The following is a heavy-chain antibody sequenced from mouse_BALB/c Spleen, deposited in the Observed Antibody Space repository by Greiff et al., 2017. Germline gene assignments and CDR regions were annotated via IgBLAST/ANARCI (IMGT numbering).Heavy chain of an antibody. J-gene: IGHJ2*01. CDR1: GFTFSSFG. D-gene: IGHD4-1*01. V-gene: IGHV5-17*02. CDR3: ARSPWDAYYFDY. Sequence: EVKVVESGGGLVQPGGSRKLSCAASGFTFSSFGMHWVRQAPEKGLEWVAYISSGSSTIYYADTVKGRFTISSDNPKNTLFLQMTSLRSEDTAMYYCARSPWDAYYFDYWGQGTTLTVSS. CDR2: ISSGSSTI.